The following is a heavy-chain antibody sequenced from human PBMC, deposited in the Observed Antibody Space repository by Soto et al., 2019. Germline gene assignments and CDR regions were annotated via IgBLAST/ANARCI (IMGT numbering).Heavy chain of an antibody. V-gene: IGHV3-66*01. CDR2: IYGGGST. J-gene: IGHJ3*02. CDR3: ARDTWGATSAFDI. Sequence: PGGSLRLSCAASGFTVSSNYMSWVRQAPGKGLDWVSVIYGGGSTDYADSVKGRFTISRDNSKNMLYLQMNSLRAEDTAVYYCARDTWGATSAFDIWGQGTMVTVSS. D-gene: IGHD1-26*01. CDR1: GFTVSSNY.